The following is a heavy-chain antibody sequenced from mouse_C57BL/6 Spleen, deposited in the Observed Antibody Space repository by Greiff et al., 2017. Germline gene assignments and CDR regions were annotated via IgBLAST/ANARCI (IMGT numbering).Heavy chain of an antibody. CDR2: IRSKSNNYAT. CDR3: VGGSSFFDY. J-gene: IGHJ2*01. Sequence: EVKLVESGGGLVQPKGSLKLSCAASGFSFNTYAMNWVRQAPGKGLEWVARIRSKSNNYATYYADSVKDRFTISRDDSESMLYLQMNNLKTEDTAMYYCVGGSSFFDYWGQGTTLTVSS. D-gene: IGHD1-1*01. V-gene: IGHV10-1*01. CDR1: GFSFNTYA.